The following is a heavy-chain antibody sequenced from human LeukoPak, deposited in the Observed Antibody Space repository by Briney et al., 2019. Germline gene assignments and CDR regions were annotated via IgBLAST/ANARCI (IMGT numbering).Heavy chain of an antibody. Sequence: GGSLRLSCAASGFFFNTYWMHWVRQAPGKGLVWVSRINSDGSKTSHADSVKGRFTISRDNAKNTLYLQMNGLRAEDTAVYYCAREGSLEYYFDYWGRGTLVTVST. V-gene: IGHV3-74*01. CDR1: GFFFNTYW. D-gene: IGHD3-10*01. CDR2: INSDGSKT. CDR3: AREGSLEYYFDY. J-gene: IGHJ4*02.